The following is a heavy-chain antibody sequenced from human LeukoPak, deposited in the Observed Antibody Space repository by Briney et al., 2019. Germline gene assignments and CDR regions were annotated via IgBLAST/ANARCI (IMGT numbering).Heavy chain of an antibody. CDR1: GFSLSTTGVA. Sequence: SGPTLVNPTQTLTLTCTFSGFSLSTTGVAVGWIRQPPGKALEWLALIYWDDDKRYSPSLKSRLTISKDTSKNQVALTVTNMDPVDTATYYCAHRPAKLFAFDIWGQGTMVTVSS. J-gene: IGHJ3*02. D-gene: IGHD3-10*01. CDR2: IYWDDDK. CDR3: AHRPAKLFAFDI. V-gene: IGHV2-5*02.